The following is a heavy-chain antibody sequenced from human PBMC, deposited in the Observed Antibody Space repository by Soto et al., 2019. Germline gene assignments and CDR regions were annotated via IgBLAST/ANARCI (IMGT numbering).Heavy chain of an antibody. Sequence: EVQLVESGGGLVQPGGSLRLSCAASGFTFSSYAMHWVRQAPGKGLEYVSDISSNGGSTYYANSVKGRFTISRDNTKNTLYLQMGSMRAEDMAVYYCARRGYSGYEIDYWGQGTLVTVSS. V-gene: IGHV3-64*01. CDR2: ISSNGGST. CDR1: GFTFSSYA. CDR3: ARRGYSGYEIDY. D-gene: IGHD5-12*01. J-gene: IGHJ4*02.